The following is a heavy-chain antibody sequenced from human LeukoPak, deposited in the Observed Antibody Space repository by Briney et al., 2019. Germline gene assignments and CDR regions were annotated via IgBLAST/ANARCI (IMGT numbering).Heavy chain of an antibody. J-gene: IGHJ4*02. V-gene: IGHV1-18*01. CDR2: ISAYNGNT. D-gene: IGHD3-22*01. Sequence: ASVKVSCKASGYTFTSYGISWVRQAPGQGLEWMGWISAYNGNTNYAQKLQGRVTMTTDTSTSTAYMELRSLRSDDTAVYYCARYYDSSGYYWPYFDYWGQGTLVTVSS. CDR3: ARYYDSSGYYWPYFDY. CDR1: GYTFTSYG.